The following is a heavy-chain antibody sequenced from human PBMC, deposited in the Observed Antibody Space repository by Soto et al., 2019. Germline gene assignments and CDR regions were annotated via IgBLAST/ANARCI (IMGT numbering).Heavy chain of an antibody. J-gene: IGHJ4*02. Sequence: QVQMVQSGAEVKKPGASVKFSCKASGYTFTSYGISCVLQAPGQGFKWMGWISAYNGHTNYAQKLQGRVTMTTDTSTSTAYMELRSLRSDDTAVYYCARSLSGYITHFDYWGQGTLVTVSS. CDR3: ARSLSGYITHFDY. V-gene: IGHV1-18*01. CDR1: GYTFTSYG. D-gene: IGHD3-22*01. CDR2: ISAYNGHT.